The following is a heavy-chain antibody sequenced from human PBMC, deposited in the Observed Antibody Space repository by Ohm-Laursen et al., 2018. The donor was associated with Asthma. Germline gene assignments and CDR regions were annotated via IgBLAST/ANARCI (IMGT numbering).Heavy chain of an antibody. Sequence: SETLSLTCTVFNGSVRGHYWTWVRQPPGRELEWIAYMSSNGGANYSPSLRSRFTLSTDTSTNQVSLRLSSVTAADTAVYFCARLDWAQSMFDAWGQGSLVTVSS. CDR3: ARLDWAQSMFDA. D-gene: IGHD3-9*01. J-gene: IGHJ5*02. V-gene: IGHV4-59*02. CDR2: MSSNGGA. CDR1: NGSVRGHY.